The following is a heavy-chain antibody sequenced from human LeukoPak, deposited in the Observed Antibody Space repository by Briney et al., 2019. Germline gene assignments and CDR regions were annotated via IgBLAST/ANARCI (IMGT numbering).Heavy chain of an antibody. Sequence: PSETLSLTCTVPGGSISSYPWSWIRQPPGKGLEWIGEINHSGSTNYNPSLKSRVTISVDTSKNQFSLKLSSVTAADTAVYYCARAFTIFGVVIRYYFDYWGQGTLVTVSS. CDR2: INHSGST. CDR1: GGSISSYP. J-gene: IGHJ4*02. CDR3: ARAFTIFGVVIRYYFDY. V-gene: IGHV4-34*01. D-gene: IGHD3-3*01.